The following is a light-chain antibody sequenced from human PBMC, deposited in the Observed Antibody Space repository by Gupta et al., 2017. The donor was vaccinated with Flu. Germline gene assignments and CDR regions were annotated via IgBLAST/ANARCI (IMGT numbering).Light chain of an antibody. Sequence: AIQMAQSPSSLSASVGDGVTVTCRASQDIRITLGWYQQKPGKAPKLLIYNASTLQTGVPSRFSGSGSGTDFTLTISSRQAEDFATYYCLHENNYPITLGGGPRWRSN. CDR2: NAS. CDR3: LHENNYPIT. J-gene: IGKJ4*01. V-gene: IGKV1-6*01. CDR1: QDIRIT.